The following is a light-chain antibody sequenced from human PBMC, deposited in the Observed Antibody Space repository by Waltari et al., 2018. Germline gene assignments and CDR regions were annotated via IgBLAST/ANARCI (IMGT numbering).Light chain of an antibody. CDR1: SSDVGGYNY. J-gene: IGLJ3*02. CDR3: SSYTSSSTWV. Sequence: QSALTQPASVSGSPGQSITISCTGTSSDVGGYNYVSWYQQHPGQAPKIMIYDVSKRPSGVSNRFSGSKSGNTASLTISGLQAEDEADYYCSSYTSSSTWVFGGGTKLTVL. V-gene: IGLV2-14*01. CDR2: DVS.